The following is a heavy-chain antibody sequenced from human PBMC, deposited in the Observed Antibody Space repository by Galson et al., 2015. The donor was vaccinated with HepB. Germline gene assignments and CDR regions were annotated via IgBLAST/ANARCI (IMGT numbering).Heavy chain of an antibody. CDR3: ARAPLRYYGMDV. J-gene: IGHJ6*02. V-gene: IGHV1-46*03. CDR1: GYTFTSYY. D-gene: IGHD3-3*01. CDR2: INPSGGST. Sequence: SVKVSCKASGYTFTSYYMHWVRQAPGQGLEWMGIINPSGGSTSYAQKFQGGVTMTRDTSTSTVYMELSSLRSEDTAVYYCARAPLRYYGMDVWGQGTTVTVSS.